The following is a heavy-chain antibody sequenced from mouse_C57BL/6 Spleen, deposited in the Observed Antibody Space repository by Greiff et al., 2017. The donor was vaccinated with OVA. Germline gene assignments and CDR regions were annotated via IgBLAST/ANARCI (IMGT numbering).Heavy chain of an antibody. CDR1: GYTFTDYY. D-gene: IGHD2-4*01. CDR3: ARRELRRGRGYAMDY. Sequence: QVHVKQSGAELVKPGASVKISCKASGYTFTDYYINWVKQRPGQGLEWIGKIGPGSGSTYYNEKFKGKATLTADKSSSTAYMQLSSLTSEDSTVYFCARRELRRGRGYAMDYWGQGTSVTVSS. J-gene: IGHJ4*01. V-gene: IGHV1-77*01. CDR2: IGPGSGST.